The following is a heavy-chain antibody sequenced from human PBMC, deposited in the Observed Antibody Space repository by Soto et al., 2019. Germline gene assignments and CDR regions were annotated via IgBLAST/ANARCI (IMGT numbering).Heavy chain of an antibody. J-gene: IGHJ5*02. V-gene: IGHV4-30-4*01. CDR3: ARVMASRDYDFWSPQGFDP. CDR2: IYYSGST. CDR1: GGSISSGDYY. D-gene: IGHD3-3*01. Sequence: PSETLSLTCTVSGGSISSGDYYWSWIRQPPGKGLEWIGYIYYSGSTYYNPSLKSRVTISVDTSKNQFPLKLSSVTAADTAVYYCARVMASRDYDFWSPQGFDPWGQGTLVTVSS.